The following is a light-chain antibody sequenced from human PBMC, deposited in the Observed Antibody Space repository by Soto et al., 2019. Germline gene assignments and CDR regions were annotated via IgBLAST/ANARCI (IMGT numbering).Light chain of an antibody. CDR3: QQLNSYPLT. Sequence: DIQLTQSPSFLSASVGDRVTITCRASQGIRSYLAWYQQKPGKAPNLLIYAAFTLQSGVPTRFSGSGSGTEFTLTISSLQPEDFATYYCQQLNSYPLTFGGGTKVEIK. J-gene: IGKJ4*01. CDR1: QGIRSY. CDR2: AAF. V-gene: IGKV1-9*01.